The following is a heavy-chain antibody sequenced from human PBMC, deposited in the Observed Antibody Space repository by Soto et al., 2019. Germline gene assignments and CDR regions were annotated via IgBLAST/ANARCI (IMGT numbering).Heavy chain of an antibody. D-gene: IGHD3-22*01. CDR2: ITRDGTI. Sequence: EVQLLESGGGLVQPGGSLRLSCAASGFIFNNYAMSWVRQAPGEGLEWVSAITRDGTIFYTDSVRGRFTISRDNSKSAVYLQMNSLRAEDTAVYYGVKEPYEGAYGDYWGQGTLVTVSS. J-gene: IGHJ4*02. CDR3: VKEPYEGAYGDY. CDR1: GFIFNNYA. V-gene: IGHV3-23*01.